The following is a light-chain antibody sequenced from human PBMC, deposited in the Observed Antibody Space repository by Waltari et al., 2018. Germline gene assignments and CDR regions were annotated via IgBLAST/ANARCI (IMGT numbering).Light chain of an antibody. CDR3: HSRDASGVGGS. Sequence: SSELPQDPAVSVAMGQTVRITCHGDSLRSYYASWYQQRPGQAPRLVMYDKNNRPSGVPDRFSGSSSHNTASLTITGAQAEDEASYYCHSRDASGVGGSFGGGTKLTVL. J-gene: IGLJ2*01. CDR1: SLRSYY. CDR2: DKN. V-gene: IGLV3-19*01.